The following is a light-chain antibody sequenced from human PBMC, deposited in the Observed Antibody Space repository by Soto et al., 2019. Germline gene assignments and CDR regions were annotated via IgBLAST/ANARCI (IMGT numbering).Light chain of an antibody. CDR2: DAS. CDR3: QQRANWHLT. Sequence: EIVLTQSPATLSLSPGERATVSCRASQSVSIYLAWYQQKPGQAPRLLIYDASNRATGIPARFSGSGSGTDFTLTISSLEPEDVAIYYCQQRANWHLTFGGGTKVEIK. CDR1: QSVSIY. V-gene: IGKV3-11*01. J-gene: IGKJ4*01.